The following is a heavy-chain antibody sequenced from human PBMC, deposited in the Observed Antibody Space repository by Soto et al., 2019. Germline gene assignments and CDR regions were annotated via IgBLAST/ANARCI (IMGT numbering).Heavy chain of an antibody. D-gene: IGHD2-15*01. V-gene: IGHV3-23*01. J-gene: IGHJ4*02. CDR2: ISGSGVST. Sequence: EVELLESGGGLSPPGGSLRLSCAASGFIFRSTAMAWVRQAPGKGLEWVSHISGSGVSTYFSDSVKGRFTISRDNSNNTLYLQMNSLRAEDTAMYYCAKEPTAVDPRDLFGGNPPADYWGQGTLVTVSS. CDR3: AKEPTAVDPRDLFGGNPPADY. CDR1: GFIFRSTA.